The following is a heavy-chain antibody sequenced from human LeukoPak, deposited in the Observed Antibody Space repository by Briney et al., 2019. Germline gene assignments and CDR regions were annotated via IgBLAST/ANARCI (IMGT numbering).Heavy chain of an antibody. J-gene: IGHJ6*02. V-gene: IGHV1-24*01. D-gene: IGHD6-6*01. CDR3: ATSGVMYSSSAASNYYYYYGMDV. CDR2: FDPEDGET. Sequence: ASVKVSCKTSGYTFTSYGITWVRQAPGKGLEWMGGFDPEDGETIYAQKFQGRVTMTEDTSTDTAYMELSGLRSEDTAVYYCATSGVMYSSSAASNYYYYYGMDVWGQGTTVTVSS. CDR1: GYTFTSYG.